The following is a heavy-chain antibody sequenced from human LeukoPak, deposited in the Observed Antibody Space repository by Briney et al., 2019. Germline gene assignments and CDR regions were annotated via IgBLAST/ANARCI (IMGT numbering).Heavy chain of an antibody. CDR1: GFTFSSYW. V-gene: IGHV3-74*01. CDR3: ARVGTTGLD. D-gene: IGHD1-1*01. J-gene: IGHJ4*02. CDR2: IKSDATTT. Sequence: GGSLRLSCAASGFTFSSYWMHWVRQAPGKGLVCVSRIKSDATTTSYADSVKGRFTVSRDNAKNTLYLQMNSLRAQDTAMYYCARVGTTGLDWGQGTLVTVSS.